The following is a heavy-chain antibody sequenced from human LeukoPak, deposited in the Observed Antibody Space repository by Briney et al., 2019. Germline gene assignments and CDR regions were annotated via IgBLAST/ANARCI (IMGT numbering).Heavy chain of an antibody. Sequence: PGGSLRLSCAASGFTFSSYAMHWVRQAPGKGLGWVAVISYDGSNKYYADSVKGRFTISRDNSKNTLYLQMNSLRAEDTAVYYCASNMVRGVINNGFDYWGQGTLVTVSS. V-gene: IGHV3-30*04. J-gene: IGHJ4*02. CDR3: ASNMVRGVINNGFDY. D-gene: IGHD3-10*01. CDR1: GFTFSSYA. CDR2: ISYDGSNK.